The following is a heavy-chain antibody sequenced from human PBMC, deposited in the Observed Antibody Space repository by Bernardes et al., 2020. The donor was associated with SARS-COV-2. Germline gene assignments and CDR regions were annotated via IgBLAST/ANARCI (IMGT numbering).Heavy chain of an antibody. Sequence: GGSLRLSCTASGFTFSSSAMHWVRQAPGKGPEWVAVISNDGSIKYYTDSVKGRFTISRDNSKNTLYLLMNSLRTDDTAVYYCTRGGGYHVFDYWGQGTLVTVSS. V-gene: IGHV3-30-3*01. D-gene: IGHD3-16*02. CDR2: ISNDGSIK. CDR3: TRGGGYHVFDY. CDR1: GFTFSSSA. J-gene: IGHJ4*02.